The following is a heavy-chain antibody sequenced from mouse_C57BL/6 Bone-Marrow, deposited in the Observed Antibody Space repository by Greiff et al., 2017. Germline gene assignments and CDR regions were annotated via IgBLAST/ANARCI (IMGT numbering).Heavy chain of an antibody. V-gene: IGHV3-6*01. Sequence: EVKLQESGPGLVKPSQSLSLSCSVTGYSITSGSYSNWIRQLPGNLPVWVGFISYDGNNNYNPSLKNRISITRDTSKNQFYLKLSSVTSEDTATYYCARSSYYYAIDYWGQGTTLTVSS. D-gene: IGHD2-4*01. CDR1: GYSITSGSY. J-gene: IGHJ2*01. CDR3: ARSSYYYAIDY. CDR2: ISYDGNN.